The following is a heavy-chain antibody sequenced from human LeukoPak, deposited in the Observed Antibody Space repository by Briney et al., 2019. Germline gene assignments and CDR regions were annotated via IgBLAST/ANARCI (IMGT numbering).Heavy chain of an antibody. D-gene: IGHD3-9*01. CDR3: ARDEVTIFGAMDV. Sequence: PGRSLRLSCAASGFTFSSYGMYWVRQAPGKGLEWVAVIWYDGSNKYYADSVKGRFTISRDNSKNTLYLQMNSLRAEDTAVYYCARDEVTIFGAMDVWGQGTTVTVSS. CDR2: IWYDGSNK. V-gene: IGHV3-33*01. CDR1: GFTFSSYG. J-gene: IGHJ6*02.